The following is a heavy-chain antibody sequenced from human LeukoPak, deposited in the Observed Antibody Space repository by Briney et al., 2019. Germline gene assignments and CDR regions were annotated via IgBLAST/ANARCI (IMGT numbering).Heavy chain of an antibody. D-gene: IGHD6-13*01. CDR2: IIGSGSST. Sequence: GGSLRLSCAASGFTFSSYAMSWVRQAPGKGLEWVSAIIGSGSSTYYADSVKGRFTISRDNSKNTLFPQMNSLRVEDTAVYYCAKDRAQQLVLDFWGQGTLVTVSS. J-gene: IGHJ4*02. CDR3: AKDRAQQLVLDF. V-gene: IGHV3-23*01. CDR1: GFTFSSYA.